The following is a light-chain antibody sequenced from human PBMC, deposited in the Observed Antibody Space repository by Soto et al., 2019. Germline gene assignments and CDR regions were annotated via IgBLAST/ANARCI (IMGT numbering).Light chain of an antibody. CDR1: QGISSW. Sequence: DLPMTQSPSTLSASVGDRVTITCRASQGISSWLAWYQQKPGKAPKLLIYKASSLESGVPSRFSGSGAGTEFTLTISSLQPDDFATYCCQQYNSYPTFGQGTKAEIK. CDR2: KAS. V-gene: IGKV1-5*03. J-gene: IGKJ1*01. CDR3: QQYNSYPT.